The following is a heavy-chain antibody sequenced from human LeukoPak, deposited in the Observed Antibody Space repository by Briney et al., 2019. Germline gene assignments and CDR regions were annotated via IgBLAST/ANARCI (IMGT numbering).Heavy chain of an antibody. CDR2: IYYSGST. Sequence: SETLSLTRTVSSGSISGHYWSWIRQPPGEGLEWIGNIYYSGSTNYNPSLESRVTISVDTSKNQFSLKLSSVTAADTAVYYCARHSSGWYYVDYWGQGTLVTVSS. J-gene: IGHJ4*02. CDR3: ARHSSGWYYVDY. D-gene: IGHD6-19*01. V-gene: IGHV4-59*11. CDR1: SGSISGHY.